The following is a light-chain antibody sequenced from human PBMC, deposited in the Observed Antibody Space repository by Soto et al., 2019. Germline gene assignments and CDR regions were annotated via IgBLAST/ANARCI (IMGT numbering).Light chain of an antibody. J-gene: IGKJ5*01. Sequence: DIQMTQSPSSVSASVGDRVTITCRASQGISSWLAWYQQKPGKAPKLLIYAASNLQSGVPSRFSGSGSGTHFTLTLSSLQPEDSAIYYCQQAAGFPITFGQGTRLEIK. V-gene: IGKV1D-12*01. CDR1: QGISSW. CDR2: AAS. CDR3: QQAAGFPIT.